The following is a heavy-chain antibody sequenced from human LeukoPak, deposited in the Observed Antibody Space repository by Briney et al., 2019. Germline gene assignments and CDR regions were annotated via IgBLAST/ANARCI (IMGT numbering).Heavy chain of an antibody. D-gene: IGHD5-12*01. CDR2: IYYSGST. J-gene: IGHJ4*02. V-gene: IGHV4-59*08. CDR1: GGSISSYY. CDR3: ARYRYSGYDLALFDY. Sequence: SETLSLTCTVSGGSISSYYWSWIRQPPGKGLEWIGYIYYSGSTNYNPSLKNRVTISVDTSKNQFSLKLSSVTAADTAVYYCARYRYSGYDLALFDYWGQGTLVTVSS.